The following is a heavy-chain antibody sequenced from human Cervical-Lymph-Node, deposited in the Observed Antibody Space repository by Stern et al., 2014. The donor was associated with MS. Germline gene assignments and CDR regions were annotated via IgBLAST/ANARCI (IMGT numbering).Heavy chain of an antibody. Sequence: VQLVESGAEVKRPGSSVKVSCKASGGTFSTSGISWVRQAPGQGLEWMGGIIPLVGTTNYARKFQGRLTITADKYTSTAYMALSSLRSDDTAVYFCARDLGVGPTVSWGQGTVVTVSS. CDR1: GGTFSTSG. J-gene: IGHJ5*02. V-gene: IGHV1-69*06. D-gene: IGHD1-26*01. CDR3: ARDLGVGPTVS. CDR2: IIPLVGTT.